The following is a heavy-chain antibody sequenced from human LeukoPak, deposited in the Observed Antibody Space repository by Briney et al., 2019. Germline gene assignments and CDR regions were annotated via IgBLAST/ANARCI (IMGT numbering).Heavy chain of an antibody. CDR2: IYYSGST. D-gene: IGHD3-22*01. J-gene: IGHJ4*02. Sequence: PSETLSLTCTVSGDSVNTYYWSWIRQPPGRGLEWIGYIYYSGSTNYNPSLKSRVTISVDTSKNQFSLKLSSVTAAGTAVYYCARAAPQYDSSGYYFDYWGQGTLVTVSS. V-gene: IGHV4-59*02. CDR1: GDSVNTYY. CDR3: ARAAPQYDSSGYYFDY.